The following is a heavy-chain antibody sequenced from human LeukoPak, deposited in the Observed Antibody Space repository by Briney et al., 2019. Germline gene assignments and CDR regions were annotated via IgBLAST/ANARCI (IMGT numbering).Heavy chain of an antibody. Sequence: GGSLRLSCAASGFTVSSNYMTWVRQAPGKGLEWVSVIYSGGSTYYADSVKGRFTISRDNSKNTLYLQMDSLRAEDTAMYYCARDIYSSSWYACGSFDLWGQGTLVTVSS. CDR2: IYSGGST. D-gene: IGHD6-13*01. CDR3: ARDIYSSSWYACGSFDL. J-gene: IGHJ5*02. V-gene: IGHV3-53*01. CDR1: GFTVSSNY.